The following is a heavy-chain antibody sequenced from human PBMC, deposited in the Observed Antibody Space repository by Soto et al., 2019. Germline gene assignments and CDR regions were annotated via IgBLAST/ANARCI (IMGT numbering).Heavy chain of an antibody. CDR1: GGSFSGYY. CDR3: ARGKGY. CDR2: INHSGST. J-gene: IGHJ4*02. V-gene: IGHV4-34*01. Sequence: SETLSLTCAVYGGSFSGYYWSWIRQPPGKGLEWIGEINHSGSTNYNPSLKSRVTISVDTSKNQFSLKLSSVTAADTAVYYCARGKGYWGQGTLVTVSS.